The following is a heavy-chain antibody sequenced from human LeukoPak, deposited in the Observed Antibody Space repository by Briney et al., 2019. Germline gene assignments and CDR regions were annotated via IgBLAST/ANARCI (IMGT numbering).Heavy chain of an antibody. V-gene: IGHV4-34*01. J-gene: IGHJ4*02. Sequence: SETLSLTCTVSGGSISSHYWSWIRQPPGKGLEWIGEINHSGSTNYNPSLKSRVTISVDTSKNQFSLKLSSVTAADTAVYYCARGDSSSWYSPVDYWGQGTLVTVSS. CDR3: ARGDSSSWYSPVDY. D-gene: IGHD6-13*01. CDR1: GGSISSHY. CDR2: INHSGST.